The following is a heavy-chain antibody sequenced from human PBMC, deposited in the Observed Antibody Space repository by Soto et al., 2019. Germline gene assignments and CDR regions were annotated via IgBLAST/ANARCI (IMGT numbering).Heavy chain of an antibody. Sequence: SETLSLTCTVSGGSISSGGYYWSWIRQHPGKGLEWIGYIYYSGSTYYNPSLKSRVTISVDTSKNQFSLKLSSVTAADTAVYYCTCIFSGGYGYGFYYYGMDVWGQRTTVTVSS. D-gene: IGHD5-18*01. V-gene: IGHV4-31*03. J-gene: IGHJ6*02. CDR1: GGSISSGGYY. CDR3: TCIFSGGYGYGFYYYGMDV. CDR2: IYYSGST.